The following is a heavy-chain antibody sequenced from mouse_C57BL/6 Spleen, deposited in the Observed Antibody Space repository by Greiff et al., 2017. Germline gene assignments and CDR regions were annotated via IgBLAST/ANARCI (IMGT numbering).Heavy chain of an antibody. V-gene: IGHV1-19*01. Sequence: EVQLQQSGPVLVKPGASVKMSCKASGYTFTDYYMNWVKQSHGKSLEWIGVINPYNGGTSYNQKFKGKATLTVDKSSSTAYMELNSLTSEDSAVYYCGKGAGYCGDVDYWGQGTTLTVSS. CDR2: INPYNGGT. CDR3: GKGAGYCGDVDY. J-gene: IGHJ2*01. CDR1: GYTFTDYY.